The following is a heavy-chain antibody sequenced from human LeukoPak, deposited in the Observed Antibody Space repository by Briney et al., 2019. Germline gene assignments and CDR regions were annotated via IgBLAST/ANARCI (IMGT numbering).Heavy chain of an antibody. D-gene: IGHD3-10*01. CDR3: ARDSGSGHLGDYFDY. CDR2: ISYDGSNK. J-gene: IGHJ4*02. Sequence: GGSLRLSCAASEFTFSSYWMSWVRQAPGKGLEWVAVISYDGSNKYYADSVKGRFTISRDNSKNTLYLQMNSLRAEDTAVYYCARDSGSGHLGDYFDYWGQGTLVTVSS. CDR1: EFTFSSYW. V-gene: IGHV3-30-3*01.